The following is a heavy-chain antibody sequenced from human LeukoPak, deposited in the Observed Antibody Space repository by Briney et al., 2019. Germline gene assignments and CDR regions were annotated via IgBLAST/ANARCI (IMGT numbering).Heavy chain of an antibody. CDR2: IPYDGSNK. J-gene: IGHJ4*02. CDR1: GFTFSSYA. Sequence: GGSLRLSCAASGFTFSSYAMHWVRQAPGKGLEWVAVIPYDGSNKYYADSVKGRFTISRDNSKNTLYLQMNSLRAEDTAVYYCARDLPDYWGQGTLVTVSS. V-gene: IGHV3-30*04. CDR3: ARDLPDY.